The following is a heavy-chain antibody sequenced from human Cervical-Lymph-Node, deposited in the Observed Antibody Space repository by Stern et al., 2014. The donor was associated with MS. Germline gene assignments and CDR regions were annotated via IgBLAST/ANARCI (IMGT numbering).Heavy chain of an antibody. CDR3: ARGVGATSGDAFDI. V-gene: IGHV3-33*01. Sequence: DQLVESGGGVVQPGGALRLSCAASGFSISSYGMHWVRQAPGKGLEWGAIVWYDGGYKNYAASVKGRFTISRDNSKNTVYLHMNSLRVEDTAVYYCARGVGATSGDAFDIWVQGTMVTVSS. CDR1: GFSISSYG. D-gene: IGHD1-26*01. J-gene: IGHJ3*02. CDR2: VWYDGGYK.